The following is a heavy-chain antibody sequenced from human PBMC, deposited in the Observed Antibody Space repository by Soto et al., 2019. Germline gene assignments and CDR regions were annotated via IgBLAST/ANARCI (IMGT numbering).Heavy chain of an antibody. CDR1: GGSFSGYY. V-gene: IGHV4-34*01. Sequence: SETLSLTCAVYGGSFSGYYWSWIRQPPGKGLEWIGEINHSGSTNYNPSLKSRVTISVDTSKNQFSLKLSPVTAADTAVYYCARGHYDSSGLTKFWFDYWGQGTLVTVSS. J-gene: IGHJ4*02. D-gene: IGHD3-22*01. CDR2: INHSGST. CDR3: ARGHYDSSGLTKFWFDY.